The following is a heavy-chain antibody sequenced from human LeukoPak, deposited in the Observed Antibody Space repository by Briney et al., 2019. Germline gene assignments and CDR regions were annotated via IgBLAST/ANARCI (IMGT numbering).Heavy chain of an antibody. J-gene: IGHJ4*02. D-gene: IGHD5-12*01. Sequence: SETLSLTCAVYGGSFSGYYWSWIRQPPGKGLEWIGEINHSGSTNYNPSLKSRVTISVDTSKNQFSLKLSSVTAADTAVYYCARRYSGYDFDYWGQGTLVTVSS. CDR1: GGSFSGYY. CDR3: ARRYSGYDFDY. V-gene: IGHV4-34*01. CDR2: INHSGST.